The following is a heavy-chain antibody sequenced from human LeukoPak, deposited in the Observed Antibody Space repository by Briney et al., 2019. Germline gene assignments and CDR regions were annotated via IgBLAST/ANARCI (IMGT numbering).Heavy chain of an antibody. V-gene: IGHV3-23*01. D-gene: IGHD3-22*01. J-gene: IGHJ4*02. CDR1: GFTFSSYA. CDR3: AKDGVYYYDSSLYYFYY. CDR2: ISGSGGST. Sequence: GGSLRLSCAASGFTFSSYAMSWVRQAPGKGLEWVSAISGSGGSTYYADSVKGRFTISRDNSKNTLYLQMNSLRAEDTAVYYCAKDGVYYYDSSLYYFYYWGQGTLVTVSS.